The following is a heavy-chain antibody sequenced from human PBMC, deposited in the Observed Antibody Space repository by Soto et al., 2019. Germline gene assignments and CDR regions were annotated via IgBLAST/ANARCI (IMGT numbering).Heavy chain of an antibody. CDR2: ISAYNGNT. CDR1: GYTFTSYG. D-gene: IGHD1-26*01. Sequence: ASVKVSCKASGYTFTSYGISWVRQAPGQGLEWMGWISAYNGNTNYAQKLQGRVTMTTDTSTSTAYMELRSLRSDDTAVYYCAVXLLDAMGDSKRNSYYSSCMYVWCKGMTVTVS. CDR3: AVXLLDAMGDSKRNSYYSSCMYV. J-gene: IGHJ6*04. V-gene: IGHV1-18*01.